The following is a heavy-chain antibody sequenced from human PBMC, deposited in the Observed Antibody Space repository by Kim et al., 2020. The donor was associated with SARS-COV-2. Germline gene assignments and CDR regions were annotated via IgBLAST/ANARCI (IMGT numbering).Heavy chain of an antibody. V-gene: IGHV3-30*04. Sequence: GGSLRLSCADSGFTFRTYAMHWVRQAPGKGLEWVAVISYDGRNEYYADSVKGRFTISRDNSKNTLYLQMNSLSAEDTAMYHCARDRFGSVVRGVDYWGQGTLVTVSS. CDR3: ARDRFGSVVRGVDY. CDR1: GFTFRTYA. J-gene: IGHJ4*02. D-gene: IGHD3-16*01. CDR2: ISYDGRNE.